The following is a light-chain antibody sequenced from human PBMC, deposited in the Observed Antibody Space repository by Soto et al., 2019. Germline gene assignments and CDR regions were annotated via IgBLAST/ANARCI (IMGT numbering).Light chain of an antibody. J-gene: IGKJ2*03. Sequence: DIQMTQSPSSLSASVGDRVTITCRASQAISNFVAWYQQKPGKSPTLLISEASTLQSGVPSRFSGRGSGTDFTLSISSLQPEDFATSFFQNFNGAPYSFVQGTKLAVK. CDR3: QNFNGAPYS. V-gene: IGKV1-27*01. CDR2: EAS. CDR1: QAISNF.